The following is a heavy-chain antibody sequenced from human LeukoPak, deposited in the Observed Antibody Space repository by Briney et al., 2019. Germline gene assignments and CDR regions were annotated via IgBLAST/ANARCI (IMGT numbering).Heavy chain of an antibody. CDR2: ITSSSSVI. J-gene: IGHJ6*03. V-gene: IGHV3-48*01. CDR3: VRVAYYDILTGSDYYMDV. D-gene: IGHD3-9*01. Sequence: GGSLRLSCAPSGFTLDSYSMNWVRQAPGKGLEWISYITSSSSVIYYADSVKGRFTISRDNAHNSLFLQMTSLSGEDTAVYYCVRVAYYDILTGSDYYMDVWGKGTTVTVSS. CDR1: GFTLDSYS.